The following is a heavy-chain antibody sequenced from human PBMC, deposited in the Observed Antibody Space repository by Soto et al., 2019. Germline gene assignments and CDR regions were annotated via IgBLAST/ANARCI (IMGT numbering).Heavy chain of an antibody. CDR3: ARHRRFFESLDY. J-gene: IGHJ4*02. V-gene: IGHV3-33*01. CDR1: GFTFTSYG. D-gene: IGHD3-3*01. Sequence: QMHLVKSGGGVVQPGRSLTLSCVASGFTFTSYGIHWVRQAPGKGLEWVAVIWYDGSNKYYGDSVKGRFSISRDNSKNTVYLQMNSLRAEDTAVYYCARHRRFFESLDYWGQGTPVSVSS. CDR2: IWYDGSNK.